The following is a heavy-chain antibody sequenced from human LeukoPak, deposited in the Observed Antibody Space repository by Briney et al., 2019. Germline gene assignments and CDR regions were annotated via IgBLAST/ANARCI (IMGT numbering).Heavy chain of an antibody. CDR1: GGSISSSSYY. Sequence: SETLSLTCTVSGGSISSSSYYWGGIRQPPGKGLEWIGSIYYSGSTYYNPSLKSRVTISVDTSKNQFSLKLSSVTAADTAVYYCAGPNSISTVLGNWFDPWGQGTLVTVSS. CDR3: AGPNSISTVLGNWFDP. D-gene: IGHD3-16*01. J-gene: IGHJ5*02. CDR2: IYYSGST. V-gene: IGHV4-39*01.